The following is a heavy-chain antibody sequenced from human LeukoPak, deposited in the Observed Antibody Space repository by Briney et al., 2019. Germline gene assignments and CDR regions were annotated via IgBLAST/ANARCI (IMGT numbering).Heavy chain of an antibody. J-gene: IGHJ4*02. CDR1: GFTFSSYW. CDR3: GREWLGHYTGNDCYSGYDF. Sequence: PGGSLRLSCAASGFTFSSYWMYWVRQAPGKGLVWVARIHIDGSITRYADSVKGRFTISRDNAKDTLSLQMNSLRDEDTAVYYCGREWLGHYTGNDCYSGYDFWGQGTLVTVSS. D-gene: IGHD2-15*01. CDR2: IHIDGSIT. V-gene: IGHV3-74*01.